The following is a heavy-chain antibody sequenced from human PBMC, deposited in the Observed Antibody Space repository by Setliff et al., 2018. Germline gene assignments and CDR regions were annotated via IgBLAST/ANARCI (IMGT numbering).Heavy chain of an antibody. V-gene: IGHV1-2*04. CDR1: GYTFTGYC. CDR3: ARGRDFWSGYLVY. Sequence: GASVKVSCKASGYTFTGYCMHWVRQAPGQGLEWMGWINPNSGGTNYAQKFQGWVTMTRDTSISTAYMELSRLRSDDTAVYYCARGRDFWSGYLVYWGQGTLVTVS. J-gene: IGHJ4*02. CDR2: INPNSGGT. D-gene: IGHD3-3*01.